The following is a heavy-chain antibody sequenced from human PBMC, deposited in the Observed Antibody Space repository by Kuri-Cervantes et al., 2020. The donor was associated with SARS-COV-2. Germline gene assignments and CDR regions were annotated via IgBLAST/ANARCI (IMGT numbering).Heavy chain of an antibody. CDR3: ATGSYYVAYDY. D-gene: IGHD1-26*01. CDR1: GGSISSGGYY. CDR2: IYYSGST. V-gene: IGHV4-31*03. J-gene: IGHJ4*02. Sequence: SETLSLTCTVSGGSISSGGYYWSWIRQHPGKGLEWIGYIYYSGSTYYSPSLKSRVTISVDTSKNQFSLKLSSVTAADTAVYYCATGSYYVAYDYWGQGTLVTVSS.